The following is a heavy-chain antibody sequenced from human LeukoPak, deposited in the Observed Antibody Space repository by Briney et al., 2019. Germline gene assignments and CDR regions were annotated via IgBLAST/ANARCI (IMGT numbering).Heavy chain of an antibody. Sequence: PSETLSLTCTVSGGSISSYYWSWIRQPPGKGLEWIGYIYYSGSTNYNPSLKSRVTISVDTSKNQFSLKLSSATAADTAVYYCARSGYSYGYRDYWGQGTLVTVSS. J-gene: IGHJ4*02. CDR2: IYYSGST. V-gene: IGHV4-59*01. CDR1: GGSISSYY. D-gene: IGHD5-18*01. CDR3: ARSGYSYGYRDY.